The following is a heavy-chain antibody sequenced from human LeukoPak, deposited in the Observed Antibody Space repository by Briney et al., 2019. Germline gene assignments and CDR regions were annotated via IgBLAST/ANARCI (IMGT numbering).Heavy chain of an antibody. CDR3: ARHVAAAYYMDV. V-gene: IGHV4-61*02. J-gene: IGHJ6*03. CDR1: GGSITSGSYY. Sequence: PSQTLSLTCTVSGGSITSGSYYWSWIRQPAGKGLQWIGRIYTSGSTNYSPSLKSRVTISVDTSKNQFSLKLSSVTAADTAVYHCARHVAAAYYMDVWGRGTTVTVSS. D-gene: IGHD6-13*01. CDR2: IYTSGST.